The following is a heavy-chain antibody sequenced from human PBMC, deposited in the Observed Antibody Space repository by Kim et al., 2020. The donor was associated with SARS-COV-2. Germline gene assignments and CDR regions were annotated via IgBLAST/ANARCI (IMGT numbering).Heavy chain of an antibody. CDR3: ARHYCSGGSCDPCFDY. V-gene: IGHV3-66*04. CDR1: GFTVSSNY. J-gene: IGHJ4*02. Sequence: GGSLRLSCAASGFTVSSNYMSWVRQAPGKGLEWVSVIYSGGSTYYADSVKGRFTISRDNSKNTLYLQMNSLRAEDTAVYYCARHYCSGGSCDPCFDYWGQGTLVTVSS. CDR2: IYSGGST. D-gene: IGHD2-15*01.